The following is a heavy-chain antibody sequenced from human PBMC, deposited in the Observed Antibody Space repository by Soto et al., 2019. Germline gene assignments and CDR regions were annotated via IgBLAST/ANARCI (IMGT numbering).Heavy chain of an antibody. D-gene: IGHD5-12*01. J-gene: IGHJ4*02. CDR2: IYYSGST. CDR3: ARHSGYDSDYFDY. Sequence: PSETLSLTCTVSGGSISSSSYYWGWIRQPPGKGLEWIGSIYYSGSTYYNPSLKSRVTISVDTSKNQFSLKLSSVTAADTAVYYCARHSGYDSDYFDYWGQGTLVTVSS. CDR1: GGSISSSSYY. V-gene: IGHV4-39*01.